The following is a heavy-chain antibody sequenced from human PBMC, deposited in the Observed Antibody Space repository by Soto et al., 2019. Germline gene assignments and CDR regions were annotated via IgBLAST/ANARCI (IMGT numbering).Heavy chain of an antibody. Sequence: QVQLVESGGGVVQPGRSLRLSCAASGFTFSSYGMHWVRQAPGKGLEWVAVISYDGSNKYYADSVKGRFTISRDNSKNTLYLQMNSLRAEDTAVYYCAKDLTYYYGSGSYPPSYWGQGTLVTVSS. CDR2: ISYDGSNK. J-gene: IGHJ4*02. V-gene: IGHV3-30*18. CDR1: GFTFSSYG. D-gene: IGHD3-10*01. CDR3: AKDLTYYYGSGSYPPSY.